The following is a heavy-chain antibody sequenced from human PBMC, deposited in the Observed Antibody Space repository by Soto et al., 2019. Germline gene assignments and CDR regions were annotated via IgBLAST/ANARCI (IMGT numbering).Heavy chain of an antibody. V-gene: IGHV1-2*02. D-gene: IGHD3-16*01. Sequence: QVQLVQSGAEVKKPGASVKVSCKASGYTFTGYYLHWIRQAPGQGLEWMGWMRPDSGGANYAQKFQGRGSMTRDTSISTFYMELSRPRSDDTAVYYCAPDPHEGVYDYWGQGTLVTVSS. CDR1: GYTFTGYY. CDR2: MRPDSGGA. CDR3: APDPHEGVYDY. J-gene: IGHJ4*02.